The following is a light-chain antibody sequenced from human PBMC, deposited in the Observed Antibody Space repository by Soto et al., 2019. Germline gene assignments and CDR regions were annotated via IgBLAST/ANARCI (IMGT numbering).Light chain of an antibody. J-gene: IGKJ2*01. Sequence: EIVMTQSPATLSVSPGGRATLSCRASQNVSSYLAWYQQRPGQPPRLLIYRASTRATNIPARFSGSGSGTEFSLTISILQSEDFAVYYCQQYSTWPPRYTFGQGTKLEI. CDR2: RAS. CDR3: QQYSTWPPRYT. V-gene: IGKV3-15*01. CDR1: QNVSSY.